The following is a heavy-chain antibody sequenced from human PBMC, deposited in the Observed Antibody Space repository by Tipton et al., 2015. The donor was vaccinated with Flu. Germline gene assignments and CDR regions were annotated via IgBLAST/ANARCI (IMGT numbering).Heavy chain of an antibody. V-gene: IGHV4-34*01. Sequence: LRLSCAVFGETLSGYYWTWIRQSPGKGLEWIGEINHTGLTKYNPTPKSRVTISVDTSKNQFSLRMNSVTAADTAIYYCARLTGGYDVDSWGQGTLVTVSS. CDR1: GETLSGYY. CDR2: INHTGLT. D-gene: IGHD5-18*01. CDR3: ARLTGGYDVDS. J-gene: IGHJ4*02.